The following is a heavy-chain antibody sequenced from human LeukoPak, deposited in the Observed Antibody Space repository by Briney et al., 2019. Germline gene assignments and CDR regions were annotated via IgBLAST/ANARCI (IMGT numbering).Heavy chain of an antibody. CDR3: AKLNPDWLPFDY. V-gene: IGHV3-23*01. J-gene: IGHJ4*02. CDR2: ISDSGIKT. Sequence: GGSLRLSCAASGFIFNNYVMSWVRQAPGKGLEWVSSISDSGIKTNYADSVKGRFTISRDNSRNTLFLQMNSLRAEDTAVYYCAKLNPDWLPFDYWGQGTLVTVSS. CDR1: GFIFNNYV. D-gene: IGHD3-9*01.